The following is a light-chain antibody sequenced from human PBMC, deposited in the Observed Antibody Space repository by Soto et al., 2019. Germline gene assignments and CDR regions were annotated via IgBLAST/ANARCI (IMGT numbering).Light chain of an antibody. CDR2: GAS. CDR3: QEYNNWHPIT. J-gene: IGKJ4*01. V-gene: IGKV3-15*01. CDR1: QSISSK. Sequence: EIVMTQSPATLSVSPGERATLSCRANQSISSKLAWYQQKPGQAPRLLIYGASTRATGIPVRFSGSGSGTEFTLTITSLQSEDFAVYYCQEYNNWHPITFGGGTKVDIK.